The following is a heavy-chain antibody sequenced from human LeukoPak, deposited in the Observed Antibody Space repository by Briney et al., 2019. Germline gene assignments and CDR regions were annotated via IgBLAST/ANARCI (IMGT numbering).Heavy chain of an antibody. D-gene: IGHD3-10*01. CDR1: GFTFSSYG. V-gene: IGHV3-30*02. CDR3: AKDCLSSATQLLWFGELLSPDAFDI. J-gene: IGHJ3*02. CDR2: IRYDGSNK. Sequence: GGSLRLSCAASGFTFSSYGMHWVRQAPGKGLEWVAFIRYDGSNKYYADSVKGRFTISRDNSKNTLYLQMNSLRAEDTAVYYCAKDCLSSATQLLWFGELLSPDAFDIWGQGTMVTVSS.